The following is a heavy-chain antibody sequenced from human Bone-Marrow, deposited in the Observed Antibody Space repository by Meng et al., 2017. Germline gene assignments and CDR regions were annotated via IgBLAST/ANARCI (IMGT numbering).Heavy chain of an antibody. V-gene: IGHV2-70*04. J-gene: IGHJ4*02. CDR2: IDWDDEK. CDR1: GFSLSSTGMR. CDR3: ARTPGASNYALDY. Sequence: SGPTLVKPTQTLTLTCTFSGFSLSSTGMRVSWIRQPPGKALEWLARIDWDDEKFYSTSLKTRLTISKDTSKNQVVLTMTNMDPVDTATYYCARTPGASNYALDYWGQGTQVTSAS. D-gene: IGHD5-24*01.